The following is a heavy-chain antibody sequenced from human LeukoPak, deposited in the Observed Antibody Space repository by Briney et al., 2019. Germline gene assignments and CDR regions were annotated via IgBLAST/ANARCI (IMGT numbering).Heavy chain of an antibody. Sequence: GGSLRLSCEASGFSFSHHWMTWVRQAPGKRLEWVASIKESGSETKNAESVKGRFTISRDNANSSMFLQMNSLRAEDTAVYYCARDWAWGFYGSGSYYNAGIGYWGQGTLVTVSS. CDR2: IKESGSET. J-gene: IGHJ4*02. CDR3: ARDWAWGFYGSGSYYNAGIGY. V-gene: IGHV3-7*03. D-gene: IGHD3-10*01. CDR1: GFSFSHHW.